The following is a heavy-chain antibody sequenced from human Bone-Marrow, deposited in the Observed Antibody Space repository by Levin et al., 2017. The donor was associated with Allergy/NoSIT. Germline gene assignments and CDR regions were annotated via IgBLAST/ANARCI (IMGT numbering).Heavy chain of an antibody. CDR1: GGTFSSYA. D-gene: IGHD3-9*01. V-gene: IGHV1-69*13. CDR3: ARHILTGYHYDY. Sequence: ASVKVSCKASGGTFSSYAISWVRQAPGQGLEWMGGIIPIFGTANYAQKFQGRVTITADESTSTAYMELSSLRSEDTAVYYCARHILTGYHYDYWGQGTLVTVSS. J-gene: IGHJ4*02. CDR2: IIPIFGTA.